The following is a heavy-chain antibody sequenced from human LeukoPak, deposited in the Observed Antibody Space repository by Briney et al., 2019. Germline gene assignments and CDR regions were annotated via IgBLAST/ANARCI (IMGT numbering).Heavy chain of an antibody. J-gene: IGHJ5*02. V-gene: IGHV1-8*03. CDR1: GYTFTSYD. CDR2: MNPNSGNT. CDR3: ARALVVVTNWFDP. D-gene: IGHD2-15*01. Sequence: ASVKVSCKASGYTFTSYDINWVRQATGQGLEWMGWMNPNSGNTGYAQKFQGRVTITRNTSISTAYMELSSLRSEDTAVYYCARALVVVTNWFDPWGQGTLVTVSS.